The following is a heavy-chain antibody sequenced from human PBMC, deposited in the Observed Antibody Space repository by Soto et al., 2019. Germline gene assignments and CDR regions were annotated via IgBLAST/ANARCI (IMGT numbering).Heavy chain of an antibody. Sequence: SETLSLTCTVSGGSVSSYYWSWIRQPPGKGLEWIGYIYYSGSTNYNPSLKSRVTISVDTSKNQFSLKLSSVTAADTAVYYCARRYGVYFDFWGQRTLVTISS. CDR3: ARRYGVYFDF. CDR1: GGSVSSYY. V-gene: IGHV4-59*08. CDR2: IYYSGST. J-gene: IGHJ4*02. D-gene: IGHD4-17*01.